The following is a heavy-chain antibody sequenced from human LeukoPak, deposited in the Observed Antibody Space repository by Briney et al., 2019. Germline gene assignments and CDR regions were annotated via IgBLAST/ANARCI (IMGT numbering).Heavy chain of an antibody. Sequence: ASVKVSCKASGYTFTSYAMNWVRQAPVQGLELMGWINTNTGNPTYAQGFTGRFVFSLDTSVSTAYLQISSLKAEDTAFFFHAEDGIRYFDWLSPTLDYWGQGTLVTVSS. D-gene: IGHD3-9*01. V-gene: IGHV7-4-1*02. CDR1: GYTFTSYA. CDR3: AEDGIRYFDWLSPTLDY. J-gene: IGHJ4*02. CDR2: INTNTGNP.